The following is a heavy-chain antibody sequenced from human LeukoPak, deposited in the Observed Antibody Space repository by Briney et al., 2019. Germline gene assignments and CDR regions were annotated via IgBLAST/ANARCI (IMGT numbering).Heavy chain of an antibody. CDR1: GGTFSSYA. Sequence: SVKASCKASGGTFSSYAISWVRQAPGQGLEWMGGIIPIFGTANYAQKFQGRVTITADESTSTAYMELSSLRSEDTAVYYCASVGELPPDGDLDHWGQGTLVTVSS. V-gene: IGHV1-69*01. CDR3: ASVGELPPDGDLDH. J-gene: IGHJ4*02. CDR2: IIPIFGTA. D-gene: IGHD1-26*01.